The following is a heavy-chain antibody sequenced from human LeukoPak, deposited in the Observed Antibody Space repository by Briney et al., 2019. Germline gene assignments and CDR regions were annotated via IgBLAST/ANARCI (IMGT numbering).Heavy chain of an antibody. Sequence: SETLSLTCAVYGGSFSGYYWSWIRQPPGKGLEWIGEINHSGSTNYNPSLKSRVTISVDTSKNQFSLKLSSMTAADTAVYYCASSRYYYYYGMDVWGQGTTVTVSS. D-gene: IGHD4-17*01. V-gene: IGHV4-34*01. CDR3: ASSRYYYYYGMDV. J-gene: IGHJ6*02. CDR1: GGSFSGYY. CDR2: INHSGST.